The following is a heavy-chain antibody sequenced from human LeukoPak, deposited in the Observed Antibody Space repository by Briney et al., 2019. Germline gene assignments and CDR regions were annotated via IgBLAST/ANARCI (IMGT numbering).Heavy chain of an antibody. D-gene: IGHD3-22*01. CDR2: IYTSGST. CDR1: GGSISSGSYY. J-gene: IGHJ3*02. Sequence: SETLSLTCTVSGGSISSGSYYWSWIRQPAGKGLEWIGRIYTSGSTNYNPSLKSRVTISVDTSKNQFSLKLSSVTAADTAVYYCARNTPRGHSSGYPKSKLDAFDIWGQGTMVTVSS. V-gene: IGHV4-61*02. CDR3: ARNTPRGHSSGYPKSKLDAFDI.